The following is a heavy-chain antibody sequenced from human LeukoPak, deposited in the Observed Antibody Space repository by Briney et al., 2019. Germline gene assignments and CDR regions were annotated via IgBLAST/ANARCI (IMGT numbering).Heavy chain of an antibody. CDR1: GVTFSDYY. V-gene: IGHV3-11*01. CDR2: ISSSGTNI. D-gene: IGHD3-3*01. CDR3: ARSGCWAFDI. J-gene: IGHJ3*02. Sequence: PGGSLRLSCAASGVTFSDYYMSWIRQAPGKGLDWVSYISSSGTNIYYADSVNGRFTISRDNAKNSLYVQMNSLRAEDTSVYYCARSGCWAFDIWGQGTMVTVSS.